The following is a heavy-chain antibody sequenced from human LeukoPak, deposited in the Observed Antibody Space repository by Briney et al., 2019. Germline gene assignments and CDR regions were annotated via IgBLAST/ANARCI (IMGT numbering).Heavy chain of an antibody. CDR1: GFTFSSYA. J-gene: IGHJ3*02. D-gene: IGHD3-10*01. Sequence: GGSLRLSCAASGFTFSSYAMSWVRQAPGKGLEWVSAISGSGGSTYYADSVKGRFTISRDNSKNTLYLQMNSLRAEDTAVYYRAKDRTGPYYYDAFDIWGQGTMVTVSS. CDR2: ISGSGGST. V-gene: IGHV3-23*01. CDR3: AKDRTGPYYYDAFDI.